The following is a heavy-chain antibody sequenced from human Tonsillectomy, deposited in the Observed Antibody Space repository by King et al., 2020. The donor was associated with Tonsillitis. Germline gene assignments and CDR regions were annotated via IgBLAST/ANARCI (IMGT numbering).Heavy chain of an antibody. D-gene: IGHD6-13*01. V-gene: IGHV3-30*04. J-gene: IGHJ4*02. CDR2: ISYDGSKK. CDR3: ARESLASEDSSSWYEPFDY. CDR1: GFTFGSYP. Sequence: VQLVESGGGVVQPGRFLRLSCAASGFTFGSYPMHWVRQAPGKGLEWVAVISYDGSKKYYADSVKGRFTISRDNSKNTVFLQMSSLRGEDTAVYYCARESLASEDSSSWYEPFDYWGQGTLVTVSS.